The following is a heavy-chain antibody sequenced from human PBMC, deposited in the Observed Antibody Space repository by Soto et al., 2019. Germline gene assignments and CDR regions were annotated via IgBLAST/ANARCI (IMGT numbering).Heavy chain of an antibody. CDR2: IAYDGSNG. V-gene: IGHV3-33*01. Sequence: GGSLRLSCAASGVAFSRHGMHWVRQPPGKGLECVAAIAYDGSNGFYGDSVKGRFTISRDNSKNTLYLQMDSLTAEDTAVYYCATWVSDYYDTRGRPHYCGQGALVTVSS. J-gene: IGHJ4*02. D-gene: IGHD3-22*01. CDR1: GVAFSRHG. CDR3: ATWVSDYYDTRGRPHY.